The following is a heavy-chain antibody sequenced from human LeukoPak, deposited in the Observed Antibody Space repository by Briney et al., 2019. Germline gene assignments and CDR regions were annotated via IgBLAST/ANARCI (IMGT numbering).Heavy chain of an antibody. V-gene: IGHV1-2*02. CDR2: INPNSGGT. D-gene: IGHD6-13*01. Sequence: ASVKVSCKASGYTFTGYYMHWVRQAPGQGLEWMGWINPNSGGTNYAQKLQGRVTMTTDTSTSTAYMELRSLRSDDTAVYYCARMGIAAEWVDYWGQGTLVTVSS. CDR1: GYTFTGYY. J-gene: IGHJ4*02. CDR3: ARMGIAAEWVDY.